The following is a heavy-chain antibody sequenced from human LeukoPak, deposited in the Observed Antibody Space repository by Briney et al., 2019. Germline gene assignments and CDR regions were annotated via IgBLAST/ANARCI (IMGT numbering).Heavy chain of an antibody. J-gene: IGHJ4*02. Sequence: SETLSLTCTVSGGFVSSSSYYWGWIRQPPGKGLEWIGSIYYSGTTYYIPSLKSRITISVDTSKNQFSLKLNSVTAADTAVYYCARHGGAAAAIDYWGQGTPVTVSS. CDR3: ARHGGAAAAIDY. D-gene: IGHD6-13*01. CDR1: GGFVSSSSYY. V-gene: IGHV4-39*01. CDR2: IYYSGTT.